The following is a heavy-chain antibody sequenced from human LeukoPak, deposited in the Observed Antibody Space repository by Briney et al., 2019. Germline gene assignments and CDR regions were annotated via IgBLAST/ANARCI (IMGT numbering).Heavy chain of an antibody. D-gene: IGHD3-9*01. V-gene: IGHV1-58*01. CDR2: IVVGSGNT. CDR1: GFTFTSSA. J-gene: IGHJ4*02. Sequence: SVKVSCKASGFTFTSSAVQWVRQARGQRLEWIGWIVVGSGNTNYAQKFQERVTITRDVSTSTAYMELSSLRSEDTAVYYCATILTGYYFPDYWGQGTLVTVSS. CDR3: ATILTGYYFPDY.